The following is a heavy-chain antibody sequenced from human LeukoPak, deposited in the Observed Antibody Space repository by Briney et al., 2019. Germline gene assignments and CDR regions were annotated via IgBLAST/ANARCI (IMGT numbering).Heavy chain of an antibody. CDR1: GFTFSNSA. D-gene: IGHD4-23*01. CDR3: ARCPRWAHFDY. V-gene: IGHV3-23*01. Sequence: GGSLRLSCAASGFTFSNSAMNWVRQAPGMGLAWVSAISGSGGTTYYADSVKGRFTISRDNSKNTLYLQLNSLRAEDTAVYYCARCPRWAHFDYWGQGTLVTVSS. CDR2: ISGSGGTT. J-gene: IGHJ4*02.